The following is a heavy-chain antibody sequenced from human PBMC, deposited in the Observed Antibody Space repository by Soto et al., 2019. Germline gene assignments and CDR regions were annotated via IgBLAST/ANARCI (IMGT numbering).Heavy chain of an antibody. CDR2: ISSSSSTI. J-gene: IGHJ6*04. V-gene: IGHV3-48*02. D-gene: IGHD4-4*01. CDR1: TVCSYS. Sequence: TVCSYSRKWFRQTPEKGLEWVSYISSSSSTIYYADSVKGRFTISRDNAKNSLYLQMNSLRDEDTAVYYCAREWTTVTTDYYYYGMDVWGEGITLTVSS. CDR3: AREWTTVTTDYYYYGMDV.